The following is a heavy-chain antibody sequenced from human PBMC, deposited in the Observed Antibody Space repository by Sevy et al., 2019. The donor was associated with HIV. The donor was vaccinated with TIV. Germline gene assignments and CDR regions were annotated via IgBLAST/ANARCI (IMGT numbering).Heavy chain of an antibody. D-gene: IGHD2-2*02. CDR2: IYYSGST. CDR3: ARVGYCSTTSCYTSYYGMDV. Sequence: SETLSLTCTVSGGSISSSSYYWGWIRQPPGKGLEWIGSIYYSGSTYYNPSLKSRVTISIDTSKNQFSLKLGSVTAADTAVYYCARVGYCSTTSCYTSYYGMDVWGQGTTVTVSS. CDR1: GGSISSSSYY. J-gene: IGHJ6*02. V-gene: IGHV4-39*01.